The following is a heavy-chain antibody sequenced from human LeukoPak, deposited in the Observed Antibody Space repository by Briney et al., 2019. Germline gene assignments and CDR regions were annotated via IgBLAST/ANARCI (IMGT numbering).Heavy chain of an antibody. CDR2: IYPGDSDT. CDR1: GSRFTTYW. V-gene: IGHV5-51*01. CDR3: ARRRYCNSTSCYAGAFDI. J-gene: IGHJ3*02. Sequence: GESLKISCKGSGSRFTTYWIAGVRQMPGKGLEGMGIIYPGDSDTRYRPSFQGPVTISADKSISTAYLQWSSLEASDTAMYYCARRRYCNSTSCYAGAFDIWGQGTMVTVSS. D-gene: IGHD2-2*01.